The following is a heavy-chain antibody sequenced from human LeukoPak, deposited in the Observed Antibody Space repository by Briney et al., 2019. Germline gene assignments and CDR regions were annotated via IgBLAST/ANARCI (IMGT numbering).Heavy chain of an antibody. J-gene: IGHJ4*02. V-gene: IGHV3-53*01. CDR2: IYSGGST. Sequence: GGSLRLSCAAYGSTVSANYMSWVRQAPGKGREWVSVIYSGGSTYYADAVKGRFTISRDNSKNTLYLQMNSLRAEHTAVYYCARASLTVTPLFDYWGQGTLVTVSS. D-gene: IGHD4-17*01. CDR3: ARASLTVTPLFDY. CDR1: GSTVSANY.